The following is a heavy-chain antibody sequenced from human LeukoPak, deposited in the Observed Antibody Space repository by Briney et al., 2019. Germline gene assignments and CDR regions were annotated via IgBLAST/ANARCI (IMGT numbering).Heavy chain of an antibody. D-gene: IGHD6-6*01. Sequence: PGGSLTLSCEPSGFTDNRNYMRWLRKAPGKGLKGVSVIYSGGSTYYPDSVKGRFTISRDNSKNTLYLQMNSLRAEDTAVYYCARDVVYSSSSGDYWGQGTLVTVSS. V-gene: IGHV3-66*01. CDR2: IYSGGST. J-gene: IGHJ4*02. CDR1: GFTDNRNY. CDR3: ARDVVYSSSSGDY.